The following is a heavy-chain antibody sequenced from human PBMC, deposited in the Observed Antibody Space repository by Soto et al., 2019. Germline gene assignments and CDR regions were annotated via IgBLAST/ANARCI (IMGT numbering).Heavy chain of an antibody. V-gene: IGHV1-69*13. CDR2: IIPIFGTA. J-gene: IGHJ3*02. D-gene: IGHD1-26*01. Sequence: SVKVSCKASGGTFSSYAISWVRQAPGQGLEWMGGIIPIFGTANYAQKFQGRVTITADESTSTAYMELSSLRSEDTAVYYCARDLGQVRAFDIWGQGTMVTVSS. CDR1: GGTFSSYA. CDR3: ARDLGQVRAFDI.